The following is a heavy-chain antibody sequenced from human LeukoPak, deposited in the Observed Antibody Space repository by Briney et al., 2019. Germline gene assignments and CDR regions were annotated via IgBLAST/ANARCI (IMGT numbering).Heavy chain of an antibody. CDR1: GGSISSYY. J-gene: IGHJ4*02. CDR3: ARGARGVIHNFDY. Sequence: PSETLSLTCTVSGGSISSYYWSWIRQPPGKGLEWIGYIYYSGSTNYNPSLKSRVTISVDTSKNQFSLEVSSVTAADTAVYYCARGARGVIHNFDYWGQGTLVTVSS. D-gene: IGHD3-10*01. V-gene: IGHV4-59*01. CDR2: IYYSGST.